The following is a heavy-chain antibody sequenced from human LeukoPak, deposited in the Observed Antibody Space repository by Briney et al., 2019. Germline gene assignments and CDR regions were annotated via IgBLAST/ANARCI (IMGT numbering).Heavy chain of an antibody. CDR3: ARDSAPAAILDYYYYMDV. CDR1: GDSISSYY. J-gene: IGHJ6*03. CDR2: ISYSGIT. D-gene: IGHD2-2*02. V-gene: IGHV4-59*01. Sequence: SETLSLTCTVSGDSISSYYWSWIRQPAGKGLEWIGCISYSGITNYNPSLKSRLTISVDTSKNQFSLNLSSVTAADTAVYYCARDSAPAAILDYYYYMDVWGKGATVTVSS.